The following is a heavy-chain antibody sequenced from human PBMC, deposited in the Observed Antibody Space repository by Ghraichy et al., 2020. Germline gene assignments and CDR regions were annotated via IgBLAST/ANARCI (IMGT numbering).Heavy chain of an antibody. J-gene: IGHJ4*02. V-gene: IGHV4-39*07. Sequence: SQTLSLTCTVSGGSISSSSYYWGWIRQPPGKGLEWIGSIYYSGSTYYNPSLKSRVTISVDTSKNQFSLKLSSVTAADTAEYYCARVYKLVRTPDYWGQGTLVTVSS. CDR3: ARVYKLVRTPDY. CDR2: IYYSGST. D-gene: IGHD6-6*01. CDR1: GGSISSSSYY.